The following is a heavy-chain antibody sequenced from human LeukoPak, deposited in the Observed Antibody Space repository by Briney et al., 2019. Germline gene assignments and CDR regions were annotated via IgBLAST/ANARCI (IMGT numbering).Heavy chain of an antibody. CDR3: ASNIWSLAFDI. D-gene: IGHD3-16*02. CDR1: GYSISSGYY. Sequence: PSETLSLTCTVSGYSISSGYYWGWIRQPPGKGLEWIGSIFHSGSTYYNPSLKSRVTISVDTSKNQFSLKLSSVTAADTAVYYCASNIWSLAFDIWGQGTMVTVSS. V-gene: IGHV4-38-2*02. J-gene: IGHJ3*02. CDR2: IFHSGST.